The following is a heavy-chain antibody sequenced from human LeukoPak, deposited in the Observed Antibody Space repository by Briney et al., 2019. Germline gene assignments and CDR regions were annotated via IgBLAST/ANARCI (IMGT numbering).Heavy chain of an antibody. CDR1: GFTLSDHY. CDR3: VRNHRHWFDP. V-gene: IGHV3-72*01. Sequence: GGSLRLSCAASGFTLSDHYMDWVRQAPGQGPELIGHIRNAGDGYTTEYASSVKGRFTVSRDDSKNSLYLQMNSLKPEDTAVYYCVRNHRHWFDPWGQGTLVTVSS. CDR2: IRNAGDGYTT. J-gene: IGHJ5*02.